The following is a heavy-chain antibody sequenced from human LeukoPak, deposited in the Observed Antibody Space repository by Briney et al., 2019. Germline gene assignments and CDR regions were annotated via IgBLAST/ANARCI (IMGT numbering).Heavy chain of an antibody. CDR1: GFTFSSYS. D-gene: IGHD1-1*01. J-gene: IGHJ4*02. V-gene: IGHV3-21*01. CDR3: ARCTTGRTFGSLREIKRSREIDY. Sequence: PGGFLRLSCAASGFTFSSYSMNWVRQAPGKGLEWVSSISSSSSNIYYADSVKGRFTISRDNAKNSLYLQMNSLRVEDTAVYYCARCTTGRTFGSLREIKRSREIDYWGQGTLVTVPS. CDR2: ISSSSSNI.